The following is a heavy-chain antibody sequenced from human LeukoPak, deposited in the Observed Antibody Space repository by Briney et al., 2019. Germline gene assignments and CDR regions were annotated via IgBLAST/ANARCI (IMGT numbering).Heavy chain of an antibody. Sequence: SGTLSLTCAVYGGSFSGYYWSWIRQPPGKGLEWIGEINHSGSTNYNPSLKSRVTISVDTSKNQFSLKLSSVTAADTAVYYCARGPHRIAAAGTGAFDIWGQGTMVTVSS. CDR1: GGSFSGYY. J-gene: IGHJ3*02. CDR3: ARGPHRIAAAGTGAFDI. CDR2: INHSGST. D-gene: IGHD6-13*01. V-gene: IGHV4-34*01.